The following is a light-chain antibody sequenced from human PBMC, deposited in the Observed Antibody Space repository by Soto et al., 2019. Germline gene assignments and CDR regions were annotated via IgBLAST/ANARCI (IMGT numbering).Light chain of an antibody. CDR2: GAS. Sequence: EIVLTQSPGTLSLSPGERATLSCRASQSVSSSYFAWYQQRFGQAPRLLIYGASSRATGIPDRFSGSGSGTYFPLTISRLEPEDFALYYCQQSGSSSWTFGQGTKVEIK. CDR1: QSVSSSY. J-gene: IGKJ1*01. CDR3: QQSGSSSWT. V-gene: IGKV3-20*01.